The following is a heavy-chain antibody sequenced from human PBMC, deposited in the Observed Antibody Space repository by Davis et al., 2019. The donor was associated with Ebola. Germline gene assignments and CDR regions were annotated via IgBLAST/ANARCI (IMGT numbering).Heavy chain of an antibody. CDR1: GFTVSSNY. J-gene: IGHJ6*04. CDR2: IYSGGST. V-gene: IGHV3-53*01. Sequence: GESLKISCAASGFTVSSNYMSWVRQAPGKGLEWVSVIYSGGSTYYADSVKGRFTISRDNSKNTLYRQMNSLRAEDTAVYYCARDNSGAGYGMDVWGKGTTVTVSS. CDR3: ARDNSGAGYGMDV. D-gene: IGHD6-25*01.